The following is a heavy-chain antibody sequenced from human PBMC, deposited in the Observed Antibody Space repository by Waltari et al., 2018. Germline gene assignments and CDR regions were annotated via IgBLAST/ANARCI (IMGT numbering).Heavy chain of an antibody. V-gene: IGHV3-53*01. CDR1: GFTVSSNY. CDR2: MYSVGST. CDR3: AALPYRSGWYYFDY. Sequence: EVQLVESGGGLIQPGGSLRLSCAAAGFTVSSNYMSWVRQAPGKGLERVSVMYSVGSTYDAVSVKGRFTISRYKSKNPLSLQMTSLRAEDTAVYYCAALPYRSGWYYFDYCGQGTLVTVSS. D-gene: IGHD6-19*01. J-gene: IGHJ4*02.